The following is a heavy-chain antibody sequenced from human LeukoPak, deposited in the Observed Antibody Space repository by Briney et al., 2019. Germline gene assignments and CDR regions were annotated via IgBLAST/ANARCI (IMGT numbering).Heavy chain of an antibody. Sequence: GESLKISCAASGFTLNSYGLHWVRQAPGKGLEWVALISDDGSNEYYADSVKGRFTISRDNSKNTLYLQMNSLRAEDTAVYYCARDGGLGGFGAFDIWGQGTMVTVSS. J-gene: IGHJ3*02. D-gene: IGHD3-16*01. V-gene: IGHV3-30*03. CDR1: GFTLNSYG. CDR3: ARDGGLGGFGAFDI. CDR2: ISDDGSNE.